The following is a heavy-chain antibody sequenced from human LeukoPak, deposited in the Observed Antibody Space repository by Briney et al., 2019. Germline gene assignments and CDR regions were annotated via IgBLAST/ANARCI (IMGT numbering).Heavy chain of an antibody. J-gene: IGHJ4*02. CDR1: GFTFTSSA. D-gene: IGHD3-22*01. V-gene: IGHV1-58*02. Sequence: SVKVSCKASGFTFTSSAMQWVRQARGQRLAWIGWIVVGSGNTNYAQKFQERVTITRDMSTSTAYMELSSLRSEDTAVYYCAAELDYYDSSGYYYWGQGTLVTVSS. CDR3: AAELDYYDSSGYYY. CDR2: IVVGSGNT.